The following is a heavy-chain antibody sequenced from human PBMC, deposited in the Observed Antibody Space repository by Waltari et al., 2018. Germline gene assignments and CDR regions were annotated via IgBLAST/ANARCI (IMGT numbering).Heavy chain of an antibody. CDR1: GLPFDDYA. CDR3: AKRGYSEYYFDY. V-gene: IGHV3-9*01. D-gene: IGHD5-18*01. CDR2: ISLNSGSI. J-gene: IGHJ4*02. Sequence: EVQLVESGGGLVQPGRSLRLSCAASGLPFDDYAMHWVRQVPGKGLEWFSWISLNSGSIVYADSVKGRFTISRDNAKNSLYLQMNSLRAEDTALYYCAKRGYSEYYFDYWGQGTLVTVSS.